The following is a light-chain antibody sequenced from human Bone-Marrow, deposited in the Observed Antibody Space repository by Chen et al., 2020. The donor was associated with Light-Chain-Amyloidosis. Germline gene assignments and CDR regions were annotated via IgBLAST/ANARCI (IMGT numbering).Light chain of an antibody. V-gene: IGLV3-21*02. Sequence: SYVLTQPSSVSVAPGQTATIACGGNNMGSTSVHWYQQTPGQAPLRVVYDESNRPTGIPERLSGSNSGNAATLTISSGEAGEEADYYGQVWDRDGDRPVFGGGTKLTVL. CDR1: NMGSTS. CDR2: DES. CDR3: QVWDRDGDRPV. J-gene: IGLJ3*02.